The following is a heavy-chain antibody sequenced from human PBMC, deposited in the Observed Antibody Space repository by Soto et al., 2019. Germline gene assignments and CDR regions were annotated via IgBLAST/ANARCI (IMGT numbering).Heavy chain of an antibody. CDR3: ARSMKHTYYYGMDS. V-gene: IGHV3-74*01. J-gene: IGHJ6*02. CDR1: GLTFGSYW. Sequence: GGSLRLSCVACGLTFGSYWAYRFRHATGKGLVRVSRINSDGISTSHADSVRGRNTSSRDNANDTLERQNNRLRAKDTAVYYGARSMKHTYYYGMDSWGQETTVTVSS. CDR2: INSDGIST.